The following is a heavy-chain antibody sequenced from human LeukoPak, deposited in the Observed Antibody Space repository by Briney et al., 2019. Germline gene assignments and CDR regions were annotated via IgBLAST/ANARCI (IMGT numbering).Heavy chain of an antibody. CDR3: ARGPFRNVETAMVASRFDP. CDR1: GYTFTGYY. J-gene: IGHJ5*02. Sequence: GSLKVSCKASGYTFTGYYIHWVRQAPGQGLEWMGWIDSISSATNYPQKFQGRVTMTRDTSITTAYMELRRLRSDDTAVYYCARGPFRNVETAMVASRFDPWGQG. CDR2: IDSISSAT. V-gene: IGHV1-2*02. D-gene: IGHD5-18*01.